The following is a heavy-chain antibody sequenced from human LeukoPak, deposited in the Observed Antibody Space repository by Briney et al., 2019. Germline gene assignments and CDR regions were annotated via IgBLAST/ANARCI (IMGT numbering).Heavy chain of an antibody. CDR3: ARDSYYYDSSGYSAFDI. V-gene: IGHV4-61*08. Sequence: SETLSLTCTVSGGSISSGDYYWSWIRQPPGKGLEWIGYIYYSGSTNYNPSLKSRVTISVDTSKNQFSLKLSSVTAADTAVYYCARDSYYYDSSGYSAFDIWGQGTMVTVSS. J-gene: IGHJ3*02. CDR2: IYYSGST. D-gene: IGHD3-22*01. CDR1: GGSISSGDYY.